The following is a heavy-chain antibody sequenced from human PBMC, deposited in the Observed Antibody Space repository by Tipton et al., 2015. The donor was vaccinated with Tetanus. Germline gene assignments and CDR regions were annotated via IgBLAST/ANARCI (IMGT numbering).Heavy chain of an antibody. CDR3: ARDSQQEYYDSSGYYFKY. CDR1: GYTFTGNY. V-gene: IGHV1-69*01. J-gene: IGHJ4*02. D-gene: IGHD3-22*01. CDR2: IIPLYGTT. Sequence: QVQLVQSGAEVKRPGASVRVSCKASGYTFTGNYIHWVRRAPGQGLEWMGGIIPLYGTTNYARRFQGRVTISADESTTTAYMELSSLRDEDTAVYYCARDSQQEYYDSSGYYFKYWGQGTLVTVSS.